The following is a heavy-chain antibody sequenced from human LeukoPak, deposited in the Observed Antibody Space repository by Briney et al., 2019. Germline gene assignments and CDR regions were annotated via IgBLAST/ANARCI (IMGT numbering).Heavy chain of an antibody. Sequence: PSETLSLTCTVSGGSISSYYWSWIRQPAGKGLEWIGRIYTSGSTNYNPSLKSRVTMSVDTSKNQFSLKLSSVTAADTAVYFCARGCTAYFGDYGTYFDYWGQGTLVTVSS. V-gene: IGHV4-4*07. J-gene: IGHJ4*02. D-gene: IGHD4-17*01. CDR1: GGSISSYY. CDR2: IYTSGST. CDR3: ARGCTAYFGDYGTYFDY.